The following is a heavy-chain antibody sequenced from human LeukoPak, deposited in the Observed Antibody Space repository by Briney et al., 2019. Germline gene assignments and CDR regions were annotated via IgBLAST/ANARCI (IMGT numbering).Heavy chain of an antibody. Sequence: PGRSLRPSCAASGFTFSSYAVSWVRQAPGNGLEWVSSISGSGVATYSADSVKGRFTISRDNSKNTLYLQMNSLRAEDTAVYYCAKDWGYSTSQGYYFDYWGQGTVVTVSS. D-gene: IGHD6-13*01. CDR3: AKDWGYSTSQGYYFDY. CDR2: ISGSGVAT. V-gene: IGHV3-23*01. J-gene: IGHJ4*02. CDR1: GFTFSSYA.